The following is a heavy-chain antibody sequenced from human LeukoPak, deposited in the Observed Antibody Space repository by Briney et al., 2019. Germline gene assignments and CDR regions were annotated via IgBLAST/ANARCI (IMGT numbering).Heavy chain of an antibody. CDR1: GFTFDDYA. J-gene: IGHJ4*02. CDR3: AKDSSSGSYQLQYFDY. V-gene: IGHV3-9*01. CDR2: ISWNSGSI. D-gene: IGHD1-26*01. Sequence: GGSLRLSCAVSGFTFDDYAMHWVRQTPGKGLEWVSGISWNSGSIGYADSVKGRFTISGDNAKNSLYLQMNSLRAEDTALYFCAKDSSSGSYQLQYFDYWGQGTLVTVSS.